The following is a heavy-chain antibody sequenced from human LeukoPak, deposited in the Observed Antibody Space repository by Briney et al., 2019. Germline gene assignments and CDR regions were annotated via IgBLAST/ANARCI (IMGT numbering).Heavy chain of an antibody. J-gene: IGHJ4*02. CDR3: ARVLIAVAGFDF. V-gene: IGHV4-61*01. D-gene: IGHD6-19*01. CDR2: IYYGGST. CDR1: GVSVSSGSYY. Sequence: SETLSLTCTVSGVSVSSGSYYWSWIRQPPGKGLEWIGFIYYGGSTNYNPSLKTRVAMSVDTSWDQVSLKMTSVTAADTAVYYCARVLIAVAGFDFWGLGTLVTVSS.